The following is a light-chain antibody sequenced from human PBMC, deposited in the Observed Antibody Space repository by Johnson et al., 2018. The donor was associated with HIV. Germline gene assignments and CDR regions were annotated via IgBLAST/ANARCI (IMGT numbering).Light chain of an antibody. CDR1: SSNIGNNY. Sequence: QPVLTQPPSVSAAPGQKVTISCSGSSSNIGNNYVSWYQQLPGTAPKLLIYDNNKRPSGIPDRFSGSKSGTSATLGITGLQTGDEADYYFGTWHSSLSAFYVFGTGTKVTVL. J-gene: IGLJ1*01. CDR3: GTWHSSLSAFYV. V-gene: IGLV1-51*01. CDR2: DNN.